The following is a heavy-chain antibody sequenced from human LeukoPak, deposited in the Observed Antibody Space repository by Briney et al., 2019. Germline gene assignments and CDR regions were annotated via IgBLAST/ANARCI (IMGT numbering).Heavy chain of an antibody. Sequence: GGSRRLSWAASGFTFSSYAMSWVRQAPGKGLEWVSGISGSGGTTDYADSVKGRFTISRDNSSNTLFLQINSLRADDTALYYCAKGARPGDYYYMDVWGKGTTVTVSS. J-gene: IGHJ6*03. D-gene: IGHD6-6*01. CDR3: AKGARPGDYYYMDV. V-gene: IGHV3-23*01. CDR1: GFTFSSYA. CDR2: ISGSGGTT.